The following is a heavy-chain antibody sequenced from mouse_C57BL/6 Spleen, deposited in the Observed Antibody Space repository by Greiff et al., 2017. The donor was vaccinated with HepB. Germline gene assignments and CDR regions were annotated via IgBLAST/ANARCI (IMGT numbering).Heavy chain of an antibody. Sequence: VMLVESGPGLVQPSQSLSITCTVSGFSLTSYGVHWVRQPPGKGLEWLGVIWSGGSTDYNAAFISRLSISKDNSKSQVFFKMNSLQADDTAIYYCAKNGEGNYDDMDYWGKGTSVTVSS. V-gene: IGHV2-4*01. J-gene: IGHJ4*01. CDR2: IWSGGST. CDR3: AKNGEGNYDDMDY. CDR1: GFSLTSYG. D-gene: IGHD2-1*01.